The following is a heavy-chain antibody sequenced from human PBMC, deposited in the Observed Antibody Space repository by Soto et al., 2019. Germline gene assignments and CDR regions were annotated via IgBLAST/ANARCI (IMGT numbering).Heavy chain of an antibody. CDR3: AKDRQSGVYAIPDY. CDR1: GFTFSSYA. Sequence: ESGGGLVQPGGSMRLSCAASGFTFSSYAMSWVRQAPGKGLEWVSAISGSGGSTYYADSVKGRFTISRDNSKNTLYLQMNSLRAEDTAVYYCAKDRQSGVYAIPDYWGQGTLVTVSS. D-gene: IGHD2-8*01. V-gene: IGHV3-23*01. CDR2: ISGSGGST. J-gene: IGHJ4*02.